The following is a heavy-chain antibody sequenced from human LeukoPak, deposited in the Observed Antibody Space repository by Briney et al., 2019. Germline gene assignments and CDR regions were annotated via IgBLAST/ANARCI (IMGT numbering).Heavy chain of an antibody. D-gene: IGHD1-26*01. J-gene: IGHJ1*01. CDR2: IRNKANIYTT. CDR3: ARDGGATTTEYFQY. V-gene: IGHV3-72*01. CDR1: GFTFSDHY. Sequence: GGSLRLSCAASGFTFSDHYMDWVRQAPGKGLEWVGRIRNKANIYTTEYAASVKGRFTISRDDSKNTLYLQMNSLRAEDTAVYYCARDGGATTTEYFQYWGQGTLVTVSS.